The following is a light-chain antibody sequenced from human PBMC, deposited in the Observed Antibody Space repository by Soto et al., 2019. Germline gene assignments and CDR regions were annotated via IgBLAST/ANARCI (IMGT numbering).Light chain of an antibody. CDR3: QQYNNSPLT. CDR2: GSY. J-gene: IGKJ1*01. Sequence: EIVMTQSPATLSLSPGERATLSSRASKSVSSRLAWFQQKPGQAPRLLIYGSYTRATGIPARFSGSGSGTEFTLTISSLHSEDFAVYYCQQYNNSPLTFGQGTKVEI. CDR1: KSVSSR. V-gene: IGKV3D-15*01.